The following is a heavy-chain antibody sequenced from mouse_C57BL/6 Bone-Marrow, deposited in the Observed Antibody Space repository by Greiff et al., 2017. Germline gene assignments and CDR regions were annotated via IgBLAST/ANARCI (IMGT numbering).Heavy chain of an antibody. CDR3: ERERDYYGSRNDMDD. V-gene: IGHV1-54*01. D-gene: IGHD1-1*01. J-gene: IGHJ4*01. CDR1: GYAFTNYL. Sequence: VQVVESGAELVRPGTSVKVSCKASGYAFTNYLIEWVKQRPGQGLEWIGVINPGSGGTNYNEKFKGKATLTADKSSSTAYRQLSSLTSEDSAVYFCERERDYYGSRNDMDDWGQGTSVTVSS. CDR2: INPGSGGT.